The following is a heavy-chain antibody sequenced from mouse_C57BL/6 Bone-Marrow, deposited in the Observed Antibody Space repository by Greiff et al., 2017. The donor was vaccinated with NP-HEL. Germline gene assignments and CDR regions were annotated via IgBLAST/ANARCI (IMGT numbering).Heavy chain of an antibody. V-gene: IGHV3-1*01. D-gene: IGHD4-1*01. Sequence: DVKLQESGPGMVKPSQSLSLTCTVTGYSITSGYDWHWIRHFPGNKLEWMGYISYSGSTNYNPSLKSRISITHDTSKNHFFLKLNSVTTEDTATYYCARSNWDYFDYWGQGTTLTVSS. CDR3: ARSNWDYFDY. J-gene: IGHJ2*01. CDR2: ISYSGST. CDR1: GYSITSGYD.